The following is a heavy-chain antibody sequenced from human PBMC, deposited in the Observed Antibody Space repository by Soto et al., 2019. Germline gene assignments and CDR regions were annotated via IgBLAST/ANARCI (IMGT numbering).Heavy chain of an antibody. D-gene: IGHD2-8*02. CDR1: GVSISSDNW. CDR2: IYHTGGT. Sequence: QVQLQESGPGLVKPSGTLSLTCAVSGVSISSDNWWSWVRQPPGKGLEWMGEIYHTGGTFYNPSLKRRVTVSLDKSNNQSSLRLSSVTDADTAVYYCAKNTCSGGRGDTAFQIWGQGTKVTVSP. CDR3: AKNTCSGGRGDTAFQI. J-gene: IGHJ3*02. V-gene: IGHV4-4*02.